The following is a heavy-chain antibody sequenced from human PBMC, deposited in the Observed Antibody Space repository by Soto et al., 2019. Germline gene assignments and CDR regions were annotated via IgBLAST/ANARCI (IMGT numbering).Heavy chain of an antibody. CDR1: GFTFSNAW. J-gene: IGHJ6*02. Sequence: GGSLRLSCAASGFTFSNAWMNWVRQAPGKGLEWVGRIKSKTDGGTTDYAAPVKGRFTISRDDSKNTLYLQMNSLKTEDTAVYYCTTDHYCTNGVCYKDYYYYYGMDVWGQGTTVTVSS. CDR2: IKSKTDGGTT. V-gene: IGHV3-15*07. CDR3: TTDHYCTNGVCYKDYYYYYGMDV. D-gene: IGHD2-8*01.